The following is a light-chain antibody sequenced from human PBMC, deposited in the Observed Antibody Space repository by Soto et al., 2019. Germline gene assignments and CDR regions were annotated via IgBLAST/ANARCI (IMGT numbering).Light chain of an antibody. J-gene: IGKJ1*01. CDR2: DAS. V-gene: IGKV1-5*01. CDR1: QGISSW. CDR3: QQYNSYSWT. Sequence: DIPMTQSPSTLSASVGDRVTITCRASQGISSWLAWYQKKPGKDPKILIYDASSLESGVPSRFSGSGSGTEFNLTISRLQTDDFATYYCQQYNSYSWTFGQGTKLDIK.